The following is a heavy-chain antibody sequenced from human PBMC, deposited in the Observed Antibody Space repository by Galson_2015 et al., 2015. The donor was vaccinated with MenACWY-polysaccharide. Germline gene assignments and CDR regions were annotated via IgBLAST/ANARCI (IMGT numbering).Heavy chain of an antibody. CDR3: ARGYSAYD. J-gene: IGHJ4*02. V-gene: IGHV3-74*01. Sequence: SLRLSCAASGFTFSTYWMHWVRHAPGKGLVWVSRIKSDGSSTNYADSVKGRFTISRDNAKNTLYLQMNSLRAEYTALYYCARGYSAYDWGQGTLVTVS. CDR1: GFTFSTYW. CDR2: IKSDGSST. D-gene: IGHD5-12*01.